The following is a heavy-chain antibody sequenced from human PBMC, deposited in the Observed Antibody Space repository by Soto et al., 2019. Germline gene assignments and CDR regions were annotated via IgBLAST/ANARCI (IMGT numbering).Heavy chain of an antibody. CDR2: ISGSGGNT. CDR3: AKADASGANSLLFDY. J-gene: IGHJ4*02. D-gene: IGHD7-27*01. V-gene: IGHV3-23*01. CDR1: GFTFSSYA. Sequence: EVQVLESGGGLVQPGGSLRLSCAASGFTFSSYAMNWVRQAPGKGLEWVSTISGSGGNTYYADSVKGRFTISRDNSKNTVYVQMNSLRAEDTAIYYCAKADASGANSLLFDYWGQGTLVTVSS.